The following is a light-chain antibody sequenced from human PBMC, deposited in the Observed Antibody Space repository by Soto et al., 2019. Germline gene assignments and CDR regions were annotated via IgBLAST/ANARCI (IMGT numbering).Light chain of an antibody. CDR3: CLYAVTFYV. CDR1: ISDIGGYYY. V-gene: IGLV2-14*01. J-gene: IGLJ1*01. CDR2: QVT. Sequence: QSALTQPASVSGSPGQSITISCTGTISDIGGYYYVSWYQHHPGKAPKLLIYQVTNRPSGVSNRFSGSKSGNTASLTISGLQAEDEADYYCCLYAVTFYVFGTGTKVTVL.